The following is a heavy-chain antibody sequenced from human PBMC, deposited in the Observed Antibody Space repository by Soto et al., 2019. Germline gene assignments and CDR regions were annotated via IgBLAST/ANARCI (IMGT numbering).Heavy chain of an antibody. CDR2: IQGRDDTT. CDR1: GFTFSTYA. J-gene: IGHJ4*02. D-gene: IGHD2-2*01. CDR3: AKETDPRCCYGVDY. Sequence: EVQLLESGGGLVQPGGSLTLSCAAYGFTFSTYAMGWVRQAPGKGLEWVSTIQGRDDTTFYADSVRGRFTISRDNSKNTMSLQMNTLRGDDTAVYYCAKETDPRCCYGVDYWGQGALVTVSS. V-gene: IGHV3-23*01.